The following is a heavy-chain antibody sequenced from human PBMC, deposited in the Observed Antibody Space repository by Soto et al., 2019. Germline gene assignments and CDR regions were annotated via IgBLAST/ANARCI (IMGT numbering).Heavy chain of an antibody. D-gene: IGHD5-18*01. CDR1: GGSFSGYY. CDR2: INHSGST. J-gene: IGHJ6*02. CDR3: ARENSYGCYCYGMDV. Sequence: PSETLSLTCAVYGGSFSGYYWSWIRQPPGKGLEWIGEINHSGSTNYNPSLKSRVTISVDTSKNQFSLKLSSVTAADTAVYYCARENSYGCYCYGMDVWGQGTTVTVSS. V-gene: IGHV4-34*01.